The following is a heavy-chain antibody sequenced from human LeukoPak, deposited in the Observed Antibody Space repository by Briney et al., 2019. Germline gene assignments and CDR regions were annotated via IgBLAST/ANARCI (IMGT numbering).Heavy chain of an antibody. V-gene: IGHV3-53*01. CDR3: ASAPGYRSSWSATFYYMDV. Sequence: GGCLRLAWAASGFTVSSNDISWVRQAPGEGREWGSVIYRGGSTYYAASVKGRLTTSRDHSTNTLYLQMNSLRPADTAEYARASAPGYRSSWSATFYYMDVWGNGTTVTVSS. CDR2: IYRGGST. CDR1: GFTVSSND. D-gene: IGHD6-13*01. J-gene: IGHJ6*03.